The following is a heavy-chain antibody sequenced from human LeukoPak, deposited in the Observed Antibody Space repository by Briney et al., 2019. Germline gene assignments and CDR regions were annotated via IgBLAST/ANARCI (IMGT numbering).Heavy chain of an antibody. Sequence: GASVKVSCKASGYTFTSYGITWVRQAPGQGLEWMGWISAYNGNTNYAQKVQGRVTMTRDTSISTAYMELSRLRSDDTAVYYCARVRYRLAETYIDYWGQGTLVTVSS. CDR2: ISAYNGNT. V-gene: IGHV1-18*01. D-gene: IGHD3-16*01. CDR1: GYTFTSYG. CDR3: ARVRYRLAETYIDY. J-gene: IGHJ4*02.